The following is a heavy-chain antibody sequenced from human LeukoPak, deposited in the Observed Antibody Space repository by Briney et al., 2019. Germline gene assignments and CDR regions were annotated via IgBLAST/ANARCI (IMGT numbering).Heavy chain of an antibody. CDR2: IYHSGST. Sequence: SETLSLTCTVSGYSISSGYSWGWLRQPPGKGLAWIGSIYHSGSTYYNPSLKSRVTISVDTSKNQVSLKLTSVTAADTAVYYCARDYRRYYYDSSGYYSPWGQGALVTVSS. CDR3: ARDYRRYYYDSSGYYSP. D-gene: IGHD3-22*01. V-gene: IGHV4-38-2*02. CDR1: GYSISSGYS. J-gene: IGHJ5*02.